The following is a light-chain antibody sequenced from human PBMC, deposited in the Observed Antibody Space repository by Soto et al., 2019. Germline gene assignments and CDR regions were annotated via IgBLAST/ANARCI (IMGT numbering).Light chain of an antibody. CDR2: DIS. CDR3: SSYTSSSTLVV. V-gene: IGLV2-14*01. J-gene: IGLJ1*01. Sequence: QSVLTQPASVSGSPGQWITISCTGTSSDVGGYNYVSWCQQHPGKAPKLMIYDISNRPSGVSNRFSGSKSGNTASLTISGLQAEDEADYYCSSYTSSSTLVVFGTGTKLTVL. CDR1: SSDVGGYNY.